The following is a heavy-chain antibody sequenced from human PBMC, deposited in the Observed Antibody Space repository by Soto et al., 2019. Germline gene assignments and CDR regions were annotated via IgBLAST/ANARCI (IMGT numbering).Heavy chain of an antibody. Sequence: GGSLRLSCVASGFTFSNYWMRWVRQAPGKGLEWVADIKSDGSAENYVDSLRGRFTISRDNAKNSLYLQMNGLRAEYTAVYYCARGGWYAFDLWGQGT. CDR1: GFTFSNYW. CDR2: IKSDGSAE. D-gene: IGHD6-19*01. J-gene: IGHJ4*02. CDR3: ARGGWYAFDL. V-gene: IGHV3-7*01.